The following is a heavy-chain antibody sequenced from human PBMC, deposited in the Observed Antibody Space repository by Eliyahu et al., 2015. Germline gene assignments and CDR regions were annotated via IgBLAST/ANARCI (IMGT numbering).Heavy chain of an antibody. CDR3: ARERVVAATPYYYYYGMDV. CDR2: INHSGST. CDR1: GGSFSGYY. D-gene: IGHD2-15*01. V-gene: IGHV4-34*01. Sequence: LTCAVYGGSFSGYYWSWIRQPPGKGLEWIGEINHSGSTNYNPSLKSRVTISVDTSKNQFSLKLSSVTAADTAVYYCARERVVAATPYYYYYGMDVWGQGTTVTVSS. J-gene: IGHJ6*02.